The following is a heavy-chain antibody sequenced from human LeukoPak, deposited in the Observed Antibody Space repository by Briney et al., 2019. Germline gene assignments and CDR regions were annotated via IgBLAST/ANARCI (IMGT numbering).Heavy chain of an antibody. Sequence: SETLSLTCTVSGYSISSGSYWGWIRQPPGKGLEWIGSIYHSGSTYYNPSLKSRVTISVDTSKNQFSLKLSSVTAADTAVYYCARGDDYSNGDAFDIWGQGTMVTVSS. CDR3: ARGDDYSNGDAFDI. D-gene: IGHD4-11*01. V-gene: IGHV4-38-2*02. CDR1: GYSISSGSY. CDR2: IYHSGST. J-gene: IGHJ3*02.